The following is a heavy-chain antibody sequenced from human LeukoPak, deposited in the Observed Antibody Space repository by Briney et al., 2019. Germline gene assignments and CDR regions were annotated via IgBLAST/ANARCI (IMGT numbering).Heavy chain of an antibody. CDR3: ARAPENNFDY. J-gene: IGHJ4*02. V-gene: IGHV4-30-4*01. Sequence: PSQTLSLTSTLSGGSISSGDYYWSWTRHPPGNGLEWIGYIYYSGSTYYNPSLKSRVTISVDTSKNQFSLKLSSVTAADTAVYYCARAPENNFDYWGQGTLVTVSS. CDR1: GGSISSGDYY. D-gene: IGHD2/OR15-2a*01. CDR2: IYYSGST.